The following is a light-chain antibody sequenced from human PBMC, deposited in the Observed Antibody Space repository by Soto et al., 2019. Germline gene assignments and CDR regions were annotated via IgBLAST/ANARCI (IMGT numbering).Light chain of an antibody. Sequence: EIVLAHSPYTLALSPGGGATLACRASHDVSVSLVWYRQRPGQSPRLLIHDASNRATGISARFSGSGSGTDFTLTIGSLEPEESALYYCQQRASWPYTSGQGTKVDIK. CDR2: DAS. J-gene: IGKJ2*01. CDR1: HDVSVS. CDR3: QQRASWPYT. V-gene: IGKV3-11*01.